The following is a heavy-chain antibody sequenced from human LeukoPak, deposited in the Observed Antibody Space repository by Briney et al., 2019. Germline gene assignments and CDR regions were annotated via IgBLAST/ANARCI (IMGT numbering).Heavy chain of an antibody. D-gene: IGHD5-24*01. J-gene: IGHJ4*02. CDR1: GFTFSSYA. Sequence: GGSLRLSCAASGFTFSSYAMNWVRQAPGKGLEWVAFIRYDGSNAYNADSVKGRSTISRDNSKNTLYLQINSLRVEDTAVYYCAKGGTNDMATSFWGLGTLVTVSS. CDR3: AKGGTNDMATSF. V-gene: IGHV3-30*02. CDR2: IRYDGSNA.